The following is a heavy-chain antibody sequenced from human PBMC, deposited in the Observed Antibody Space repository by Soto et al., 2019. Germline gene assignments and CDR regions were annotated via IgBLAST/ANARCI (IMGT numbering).Heavy chain of an antibody. CDR1: GITLSSYW. V-gene: IGHV3-7*01. Sequence: EVQLVESGGGLVQPGGSLRLSCAASGITLSSYWMNWVRLAPGKGLEWVANIKQDGSQKNYVDSVKGRFTISRDNAKNSLYLQMSSLRAEDTAVYYCMTSVTTHDYCGQGTLVTVSS. CDR2: IKQDGSQK. J-gene: IGHJ4*02. CDR3: MTSVTTHDY. D-gene: IGHD4-17*01.